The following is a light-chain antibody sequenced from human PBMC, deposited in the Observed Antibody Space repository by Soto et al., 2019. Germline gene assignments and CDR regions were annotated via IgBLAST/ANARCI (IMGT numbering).Light chain of an antibody. V-gene: IGKV1-33*01. CDR2: DAY. CDR3: QQYDNPSIT. Sequence: DIQMTQSPSTLSASVGDRVTITCRASQSISSWLAWYQQKPGKAHKLLIYDAYNLETGVQSRFSGSGSGTDFTFTIRSLQPEDIATYYCQQYDNPSITFGQGTRLEIK. J-gene: IGKJ5*01. CDR1: QSISSW.